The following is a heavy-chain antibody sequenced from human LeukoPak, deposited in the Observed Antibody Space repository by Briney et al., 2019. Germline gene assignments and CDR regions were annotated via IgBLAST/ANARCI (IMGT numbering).Heavy chain of an antibody. CDR1: GGSISRSNYY. CDR3: ARYDVWGTYRAFDY. Sequence: PSETLSLTCTVSGGSISRSNYYWGWIREPPGRGLEWIGTIYHSGSTYYNPSLKSRVTISVDTSKNQFSLKLSSVTAADTAVYYSARYDVWGTYRAFDYWGQGTLVTVSS. D-gene: IGHD3-16*02. J-gene: IGHJ4*02. V-gene: IGHV4-39*07. CDR2: IYHSGST.